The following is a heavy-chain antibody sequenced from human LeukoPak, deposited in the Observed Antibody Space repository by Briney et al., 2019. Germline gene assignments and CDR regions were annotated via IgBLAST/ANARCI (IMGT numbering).Heavy chain of an antibody. CDR1: GFTFSTFA. CDR2: IKTDGSST. V-gene: IGHV3-74*01. Sequence: GGSLRLSCAASGFTFSTFAMIWVRQVPGKGLMWVSRIKTDGSSTSYADSVKGRFTISRDNAKNTLYLQMNSLRVEDTAVYYCARDFMYSITCAGCWGQGTLVTVSS. D-gene: IGHD6-13*01. CDR3: ARDFMYSITCAGC. J-gene: IGHJ4*02.